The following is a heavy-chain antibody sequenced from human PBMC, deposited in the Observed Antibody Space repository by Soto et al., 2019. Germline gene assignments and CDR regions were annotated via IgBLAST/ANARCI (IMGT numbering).Heavy chain of an antibody. V-gene: IGHV3-30-3*01. CDR2: ISVDGSST. CDR3: AREDESSGHAGTFQH. CDR1: GFSFSSYV. J-gene: IGHJ1*01. Sequence: QVQLVESGGGVVQPGRSLRLSCTVSGFSFSSYVRHWVRQAPGEGLEWVAGISVDGSSTHYADSVTGRFTISRDNSKNTMYLQMDSLTAEETTVYYCAREDESSGHAGTFQHWGQGTLVTVSS. D-gene: IGHD3-22*01.